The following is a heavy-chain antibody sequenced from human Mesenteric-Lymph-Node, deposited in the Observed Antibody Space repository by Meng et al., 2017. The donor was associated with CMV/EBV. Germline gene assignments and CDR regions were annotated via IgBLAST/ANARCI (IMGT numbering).Heavy chain of an antibody. CDR3: ASPGGAAGNY. CDR2: ISYDGSNK. D-gene: IGHD6-13*01. CDR1: GFTFSSYS. V-gene: IGHV3-30*03. Sequence: GESLKISCAASGFTFSSYSMNWVRQVPGKGLEWVAVISYDGSNKYYADSVKGRFTISRDNSKNTLYLQMNSLRAEDTAVYYCASPGGAAGNYWGQGTLVTVSS. J-gene: IGHJ4*02.